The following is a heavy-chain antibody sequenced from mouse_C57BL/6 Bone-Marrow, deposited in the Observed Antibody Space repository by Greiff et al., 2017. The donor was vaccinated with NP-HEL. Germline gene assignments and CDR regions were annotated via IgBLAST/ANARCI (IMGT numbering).Heavy chain of an antibody. CDR2: INYDGSST. V-gene: IGHV5-16*01. D-gene: IGHD1-1*01. CDR3: ARDGNYGSSDWYFEV. CDR1: GFTFSDYY. Sequence: DVHLVESEGGLVQPGSSMKLSCTASGFTFSDYYMAWVRQVPEKGLEWVANINYDGSSTYYLDSLKSRFIISRDNAKNILYLQMSSLKTEDTATYYCARDGNYGSSDWYFEVWGTETTVTVSS. J-gene: IGHJ1*03.